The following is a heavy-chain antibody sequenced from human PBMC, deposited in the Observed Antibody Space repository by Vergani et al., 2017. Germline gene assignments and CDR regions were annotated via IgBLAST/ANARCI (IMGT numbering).Heavy chain of an antibody. CDR2: IKQDGSEK. V-gene: IGHV3-7*01. D-gene: IGHD2-2*01. Sequence: EVQLVESGGGLVQPGGSLRLSCAASGFTFSSYWMSWVRQAPGKGLEWVANIKQDGSEKYYVDSVKGRFTISRDNAKNSLYLQMNSLRAEDTAVYYCAKGDCSSTSCPRGYYYYGMDVWGQGTTVTVSS. CDR3: AKGDCSSTSCPRGYYYYGMDV. J-gene: IGHJ6*02. CDR1: GFTFSSYW.